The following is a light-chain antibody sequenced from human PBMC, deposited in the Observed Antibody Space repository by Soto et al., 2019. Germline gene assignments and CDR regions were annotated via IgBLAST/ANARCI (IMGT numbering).Light chain of an antibody. V-gene: IGKV2-28*01. CDR3: MQALQTPPWT. CDR1: QSLLHSNGYNY. Sequence: DIVMTQSPLSLPVTPGEPASISCRSSQSLLHSNGYNYLDWYLQKPGQSPQLLIYLGSNRASGVPDRFSGSGAGTDCRLKISRVEAEDVGVYYCMQALQTPPWTFGQGTKVEIK. J-gene: IGKJ1*01. CDR2: LGS.